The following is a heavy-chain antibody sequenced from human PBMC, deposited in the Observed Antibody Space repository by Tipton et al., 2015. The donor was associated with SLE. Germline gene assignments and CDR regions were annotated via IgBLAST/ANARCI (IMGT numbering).Heavy chain of an antibody. CDR2: IYSGGST. Sequence: VQLVQSGGGLVQPGGSLRLSCAASGFTVSSNYMSWVRQAPGKGLEWVSVIYSGGSTYYADSVKGRFTISRDNSKNTLYLQMNSLRAEDTAVYYCARDQRGYCSGGSCGHWGQGTLVTVSS. CDR3: ARDQRGYCSGGSCGH. V-gene: IGHV3-53*04. D-gene: IGHD2-15*01. J-gene: IGHJ4*02. CDR1: GFTVSSNY.